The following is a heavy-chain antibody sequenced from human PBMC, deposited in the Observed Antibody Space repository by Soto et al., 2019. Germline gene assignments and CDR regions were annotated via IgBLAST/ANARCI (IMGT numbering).Heavy chain of an antibody. V-gene: IGHV3-53*01. CDR3: ARDSSEYASADGIDY. Sequence: GGSLRLSCAASGFTVSSNYMSWVRQAPGKGLEWVSVIYSGGSTYYADSVKGRFTISRDNATSTLYLQMNSLRAEDTAVYYCARDSSEYASADGIDYWGLGTRVTVSS. CDR2: IYSGGST. CDR1: GFTVSSNY. D-gene: IGHD2-2*01. J-gene: IGHJ4*02.